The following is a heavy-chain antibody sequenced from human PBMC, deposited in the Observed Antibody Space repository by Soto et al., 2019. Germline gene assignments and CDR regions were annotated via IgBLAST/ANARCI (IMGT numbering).Heavy chain of an antibody. Sequence: ASLKVSCTASGYTFTGYYMHLVRQAPGQGLEWMGWINPNSGGTNYAQKFQGRVTMTRDTSISTAYMELSRLRSDDTAVYYCARSGPFSSSWYRANWFDPWGQGTLVTVSS. CDR2: INPNSGGT. CDR1: GYTFTGYY. D-gene: IGHD6-13*01. J-gene: IGHJ5*02. V-gene: IGHV1-2*02. CDR3: ARSGPFSSSWYRANWFDP.